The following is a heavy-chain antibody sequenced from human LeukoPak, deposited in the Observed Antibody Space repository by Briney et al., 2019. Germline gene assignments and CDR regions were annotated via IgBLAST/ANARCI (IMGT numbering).Heavy chain of an antibody. Sequence: SVKVSCKASGYTFTGYYMHWVRQAPGQGLEWMGWINPNSGGTNYAQKFQGRVTMTRDTSISTAYMELSRLRSDDTAVYYCARDLDSSSSSPYWGQGTLVTVSS. J-gene: IGHJ4*02. CDR2: INPNSGGT. V-gene: IGHV1-2*02. CDR3: ARDLDSSSSSPY. CDR1: GYTFTGYY. D-gene: IGHD6-6*01.